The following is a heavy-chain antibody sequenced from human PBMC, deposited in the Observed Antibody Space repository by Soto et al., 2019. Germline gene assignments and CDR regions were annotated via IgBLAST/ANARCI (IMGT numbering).Heavy chain of an antibody. CDR2: ITFSGNTV. CDR3: ARVSWREKYGMDV. Sequence: RLSCAASGFTFSDSYMSWIRQAPGKGLEWISYITFSGNTVYYADSLKGRFTISRDNAKNSLYLQMNRLRAEDTAVYYCARVSWREKYGMDVWGQGILVTVSS. V-gene: IGHV3-11*01. J-gene: IGHJ6*02. CDR1: GFTFSDSY.